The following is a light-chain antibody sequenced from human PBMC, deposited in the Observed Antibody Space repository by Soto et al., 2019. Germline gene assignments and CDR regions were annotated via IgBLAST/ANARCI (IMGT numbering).Light chain of an antibody. CDR3: CSYAGSSTHYV. J-gene: IGLJ1*01. CDR1: SSDVGSYNL. V-gene: IGLV2-23*01. Sequence: QSALTQPASVSGSPGQSITISCTGTSSDVGSYNLVSWYQQHPGKAPKLMIYEGSKRPSGVSNRFSGSKSGNTASLTISGLQAEDEADYYCCSYAGSSTHYVFGTGTKVTV. CDR2: EGS.